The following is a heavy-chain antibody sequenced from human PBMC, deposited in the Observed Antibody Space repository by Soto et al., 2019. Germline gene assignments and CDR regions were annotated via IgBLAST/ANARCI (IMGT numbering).Heavy chain of an antibody. V-gene: IGHV3-30*18. CDR1: GFTFSSYG. CDR2: ISYDGSNK. Sequence: QVQLVESGGGVVQPGRSLRLSCAASGFTFSSYGMHWVRQAPGKGLEWVAVISYDGSNKYYADSVKGRFTISRDNSKKTLYLQMNSLRAEDTAVYYCAKVRHSSGWLYYYYGMDVWGQGTTVTVSS. D-gene: IGHD6-19*01. CDR3: AKVRHSSGWLYYYYGMDV. J-gene: IGHJ6*02.